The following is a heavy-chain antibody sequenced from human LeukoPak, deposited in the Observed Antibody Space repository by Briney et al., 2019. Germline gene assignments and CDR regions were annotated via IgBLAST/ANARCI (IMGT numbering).Heavy chain of an antibody. D-gene: IGHD4-11*01. CDR2: IYYSGST. J-gene: IGHJ4*02. V-gene: IGHV4-59*08. CDR3: ARGGLGGITAYSNYLFDY. CDR1: GGSISNYY. Sequence: SGTLSLTCTVSGGSISNYYWSWIRQPPGEGLEWIGYIYYSGSTNYNPSLKSRVTISIDTSKNHFSLNLTSVTAADTAVYYCARGGLGGITAYSNYLFDYWGQGTLVTVSS.